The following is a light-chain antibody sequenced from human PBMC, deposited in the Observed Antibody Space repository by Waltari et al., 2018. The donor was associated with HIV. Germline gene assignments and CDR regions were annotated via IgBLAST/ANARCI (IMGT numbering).Light chain of an antibody. CDR1: QSISAK. J-gene: IGKJ2*01. CDR2: EAA. V-gene: IGKV3-15*01. CDR3: QQYDDGPRGIT. Sequence: EIVMTQSPPTLSVSPVQRVTLSCRASQSISAKVAWYQQRPGQAPRLLIYEAANRPTGIPARFSGSGSGTEFTLTISSLQSEDFATYFCQQYDDGPRGITFGQGTMLEIK.